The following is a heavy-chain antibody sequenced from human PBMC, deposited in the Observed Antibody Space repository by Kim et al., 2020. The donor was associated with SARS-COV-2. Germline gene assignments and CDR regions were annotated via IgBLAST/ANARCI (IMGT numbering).Heavy chain of an antibody. CDR1: GGSISSSSYY. J-gene: IGHJ3*02. V-gene: IGHV4-39*02. Sequence: SETLSLTCTVSGGSISSSSYYWGWIRQPPGKGLEWIGSIYYSGSTYYNPSLKSRVTISVDTSKNQFSLKLSSVTAADTAVYYCARDPPITMVQGVGSAAFDIWGQGTMVTVSS. CDR2: IYYSGST. CDR3: ARDPPITMVQGVGSAAFDI. D-gene: IGHD3-10*01.